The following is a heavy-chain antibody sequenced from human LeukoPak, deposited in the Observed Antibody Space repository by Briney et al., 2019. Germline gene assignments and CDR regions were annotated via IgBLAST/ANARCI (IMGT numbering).Heavy chain of an antibody. CDR2: IKQDGSEK. D-gene: IGHD2-8*01. CDR3: ARVMLDYYYYYGMDV. Sequence: GGSLRLPCAASGFTFSSYWMSWVRQAPGKGLEWVANIKQDGSEKYYVDSVKGRFTISRDNAKNSLYLQMNSLRAEDTAVYYCARVMLDYYYYYGMDVWGQGTTVTVSS. CDR1: GFTFSSYW. V-gene: IGHV3-7*01. J-gene: IGHJ6*02.